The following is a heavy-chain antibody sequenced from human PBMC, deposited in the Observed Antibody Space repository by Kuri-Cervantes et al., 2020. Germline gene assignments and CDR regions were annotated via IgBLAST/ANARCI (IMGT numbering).Heavy chain of an antibody. D-gene: IGHD6-19*01. CDR1: GYTFTSYD. J-gene: IGHJ6*02. CDR2: MNPNGGNT. V-gene: IGHV1-8*01. Sequence: ASVKVSCKASGYTFTSYDINWVRQATGQGLEWMGWMNPNGGNTGYAQKFQGRVTMTRNTSISTAYMELSSLRSEDTAVYYCARLRVGSGWYSLSYYGMDVWGQGTTVTVSS. CDR3: ARLRVGSGWYSLSYYGMDV.